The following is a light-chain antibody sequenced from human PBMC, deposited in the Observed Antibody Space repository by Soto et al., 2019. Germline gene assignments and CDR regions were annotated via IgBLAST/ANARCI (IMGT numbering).Light chain of an antibody. J-gene: IGKJ1*01. V-gene: IGKV3-20*01. Sequence: EIVMTHSPVTLSVYPWEIATLSCRASQSVTNSYLAWYQQKPGQAPRLLIFGASTRAAGIPARFSGSGSGTDFTLTISRLEPEDFAVYYSQQYYSSPRTFGQGTKVDIK. CDR2: GAS. CDR1: QSVTNSY. CDR3: QQYYSSPRT.